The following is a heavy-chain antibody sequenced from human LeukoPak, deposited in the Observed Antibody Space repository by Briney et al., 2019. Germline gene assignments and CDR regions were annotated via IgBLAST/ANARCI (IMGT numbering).Heavy chain of an antibody. J-gene: IGHJ4*02. CDR1: GYTFTGYY. CDR2: INPNSGGT. Sequence: GASVEVSCKASGYTFTGYYMHWVRQAPGQGLEWMGWINPNSGGTNYAQKFQGWVTMTRDTSISTAYMELSRLRSDDTAVYYCARDLATQQLVLGYWGQGTLVTVSS. V-gene: IGHV1-2*04. D-gene: IGHD6-13*01. CDR3: ARDLATQQLVLGY.